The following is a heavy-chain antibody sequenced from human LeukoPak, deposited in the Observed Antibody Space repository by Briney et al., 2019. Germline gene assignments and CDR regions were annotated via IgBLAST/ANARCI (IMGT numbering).Heavy chain of an antibody. D-gene: IGHD3-22*01. J-gene: IGHJ4*02. CDR3: AKGGDGDSSGYYPNY. Sequence: GGSLRLSCAASGFTFSSSAMSWVRQAPGKGLEWVSAISNNGGYTYYADSVQGRFTISRDNSKSTLCLQMNSLRAEDTAVYYCAKGGDGDSSGYYPNYWGQGTLVTVSS. CDR1: GFTFSSSA. CDR2: ISNNGGYT. V-gene: IGHV3-23*01.